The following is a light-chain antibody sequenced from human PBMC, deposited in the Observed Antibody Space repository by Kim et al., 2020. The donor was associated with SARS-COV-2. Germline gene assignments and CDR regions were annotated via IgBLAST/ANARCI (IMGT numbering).Light chain of an antibody. CDR2: GAS. V-gene: IGKV3-20*01. CDR1: QTVSSSY. J-gene: IGKJ2*01. Sequence: EIVLTQSPGTLSLSPGEGATLSCRTSQTVSSSYLAWYQQKPGQAPRLLIYGASSRATGIPDRFSGSGSGTDFTLTISRLEPEDFAVYYCQQYGSGYTFGQGTKLEI. CDR3: QQYGSGYT.